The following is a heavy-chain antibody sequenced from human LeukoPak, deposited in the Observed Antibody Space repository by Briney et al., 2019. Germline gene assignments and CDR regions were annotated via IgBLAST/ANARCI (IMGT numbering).Heavy chain of an antibody. CDR3: ARAIRNTYYYGSGSLYPYYYFDY. D-gene: IGHD3-10*01. Sequence: PSQTLSLTCTVSGGSISSGSYYWSWIRQPAGKGLEWIGRIYTSGSTNYNPSLKSRVTISVDTSKNQFSLKLSSVTAADTAVYYCARAIRNTYYYGSGSLYPYYYFDYWGQGTLVTVSS. CDR1: GGSISSGSYY. V-gene: IGHV4-61*02. CDR2: IYTSGST. J-gene: IGHJ4*02.